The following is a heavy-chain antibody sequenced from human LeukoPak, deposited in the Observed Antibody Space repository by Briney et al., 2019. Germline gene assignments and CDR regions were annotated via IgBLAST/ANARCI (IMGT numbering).Heavy chain of an antibody. J-gene: IGHJ4*02. D-gene: IGHD6-19*01. CDR2: MNPNSGNT. V-gene: IGHV1-8*02. CDR1: GYTFTSYD. CDR3: ARANAVAGRNPHFGY. Sequence: GASVKVSCKASGYTFTSYDINWVRQATGQGLEWMGWMNPNSGNTGYAQKFQGRVTMTRNTSISTAYMELSSLRSEDTVVYYCARANAVAGRNPHFGYWGQGTLVTVSS.